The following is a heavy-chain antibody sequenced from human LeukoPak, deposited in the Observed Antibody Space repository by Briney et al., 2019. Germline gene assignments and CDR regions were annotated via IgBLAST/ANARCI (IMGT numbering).Heavy chain of an antibody. CDR3: ARVGYSSGWAYDAFDI. V-gene: IGHV3-20*04. CDR1: GFIFDDYG. CDR2: INWNGDST. D-gene: IGHD6-19*01. Sequence: GGSLRLSCAASGFIFDDYGMSWVRQGPGKGLEWVSGINWNGDSTGYADSVKGRFTISRDNAKNSLYLQMNSLRAEDTAVYYCARVGYSSGWAYDAFDIWGQGTMVTVSS. J-gene: IGHJ3*02.